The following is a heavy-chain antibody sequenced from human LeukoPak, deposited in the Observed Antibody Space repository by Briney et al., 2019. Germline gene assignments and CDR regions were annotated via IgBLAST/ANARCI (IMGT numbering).Heavy chain of an antibody. V-gene: IGHV4-59*08. D-gene: IGHD2-2*01. Sequence: PSETLSLTCTVSGGSISSYYWSWIRQPPGKGLGWIGYIYYSGSTNYNPSLKSRVTISVDTSKNQFSLKLSSVTAADTAVYYCARHRVVPAASGYYYYGMDVWGQGTTVTVSS. CDR1: GGSISSYY. CDR2: IYYSGST. CDR3: ARHRVVPAASGYYYYGMDV. J-gene: IGHJ6*02.